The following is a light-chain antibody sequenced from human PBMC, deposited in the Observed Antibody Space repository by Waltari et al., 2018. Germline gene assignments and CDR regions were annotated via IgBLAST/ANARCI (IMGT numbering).Light chain of an antibody. J-gene: IGLJ1*01. CDR2: QDS. Sequence: SYELTQPPSVSVSPGQTASITCTGATLGDKYACWYQQKPGQSPVLVIYQDSKRPSGTPERFSGSNSGNTATLTISGTQAMDEADYYCQAWDSSTYVFGTGTKVTVL. V-gene: IGLV3-1*01. CDR3: QAWDSSTYV. CDR1: TLGDKY.